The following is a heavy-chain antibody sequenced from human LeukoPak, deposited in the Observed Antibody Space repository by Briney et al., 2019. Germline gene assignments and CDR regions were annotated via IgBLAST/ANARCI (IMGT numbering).Heavy chain of an antibody. CDR3: ARALDYGESDY. CDR1: GASVNSPGYY. CDR2: VYYSGDT. J-gene: IGHJ4*02. Sequence: PSETLSLTCTVSGASVNSPGYYWSWIRQPPGKGLEWIGHVYYSGDTYYNPSLKSRVTISVDTSKNQFSLKLSSVTTTDTAVFYCARALDYGESDYWGQGTLVTVSS. D-gene: IGHD4-17*01. V-gene: IGHV4-61*08.